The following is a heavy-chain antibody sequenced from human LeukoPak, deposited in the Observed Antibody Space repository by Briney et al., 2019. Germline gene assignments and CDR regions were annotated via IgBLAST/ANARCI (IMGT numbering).Heavy chain of an antibody. J-gene: IGHJ5*01. D-gene: IGHD3-16*01. CDR3: ARQRGRPGSWFDY. CDR1: GYRFTSYW. CDR2: IYPGDSDT. V-gene: IGHV5-51*01. Sequence: GESLKISCKGSGYRFTSYWIGWVRPMPGKGLGWMGIIYPGDSDTRYSPSFQGQVTISADKSISTAYLQWSSLKASDTAMYYCARQRGRPGSWFDYWGQGNLVTVSS.